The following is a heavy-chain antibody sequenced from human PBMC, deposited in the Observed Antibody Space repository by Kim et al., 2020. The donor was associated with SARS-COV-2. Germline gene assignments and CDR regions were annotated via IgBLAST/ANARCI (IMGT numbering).Heavy chain of an antibody. V-gene: IGHV3-48*04. D-gene: IGHD2-15*01. CDR2: ISSTSSTI. CDR1: GFTFSSYS. CDR3: TRGWGCSGGSCYSDY. Sequence: GGSLRLSCAASGFTFSSYSMNWFRQAPGKGLEWVSYISSTSSTIYYADSVKGRFTISRDNAKNSLYLQMSSLRAEDTAVYYCTRGWGCSGGSCYSDYWGQGTLVTVSS. J-gene: IGHJ4*02.